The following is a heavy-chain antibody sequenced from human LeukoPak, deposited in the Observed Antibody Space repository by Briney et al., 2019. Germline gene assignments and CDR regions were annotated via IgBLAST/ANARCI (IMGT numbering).Heavy chain of an antibody. CDR3: AKAPRNWDWYFDL. Sequence: PGGSLRLSCAAAGFTFDDYTMHWVRQAPGKGLEWVSLISWDGGSTYYADSVKGRFTISRDNSKNSLYLQMNSLRTEDTALYSCAKAPRNWDWYFDLWAVAPWSLSPQ. D-gene: IGHD1-14*01. CDR1: GFTFDDYT. J-gene: IGHJ2*01. V-gene: IGHV3-43*01. CDR2: ISWDGGST.